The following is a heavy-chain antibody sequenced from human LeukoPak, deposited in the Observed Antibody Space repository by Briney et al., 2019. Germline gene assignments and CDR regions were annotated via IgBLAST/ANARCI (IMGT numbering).Heavy chain of an antibody. Sequence: SETLSLTCTVSGVSISSYYWSWIRQPPGKGLEWIGYIYYSGSTNYNPSLKSRVTISVDTSKNQFSLKLSSVTAADTAVYYCARDGSIAARGGWFDPWGRGTLVTVSS. D-gene: IGHD6-6*01. CDR1: GVSISSYY. J-gene: IGHJ5*02. V-gene: IGHV4-59*01. CDR3: ARDGSIAARGGWFDP. CDR2: IYYSGST.